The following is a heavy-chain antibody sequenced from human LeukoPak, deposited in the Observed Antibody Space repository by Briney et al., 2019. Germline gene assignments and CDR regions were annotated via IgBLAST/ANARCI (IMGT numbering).Heavy chain of an antibody. V-gene: IGHV1-18*01. Sequence: GASVKVSCKASGYTFTSCGISWVRQAPGQGLEWMGWISAYNGNTNYAQTLQGRVTMSTDTSTSTAYMELSSLRSDDTAVYYCAGEGRGLQWWGQGTLVTVSS. D-gene: IGHD5-24*01. CDR2: ISAYNGNT. CDR3: AGEGRGLQW. CDR1: GYTFTSCG. J-gene: IGHJ4*02.